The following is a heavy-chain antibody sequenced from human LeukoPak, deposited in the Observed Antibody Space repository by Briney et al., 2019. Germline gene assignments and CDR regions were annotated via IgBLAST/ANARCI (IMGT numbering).Heavy chain of an antibody. J-gene: IGHJ5*02. Sequence: SETLSLTCAVYGGSFSGYYWSWVRQPPGKGLEWIGEINHSGSNKYNPSLTSRVTISVDTSKNQFSLKLSSVTAADTAVYYCARLRSCSGGSCYSPWFDPWGQGTLVTVSS. V-gene: IGHV4-34*01. D-gene: IGHD2-15*01. CDR2: INHSGSN. CDR3: ARLRSCSGGSCYSPWFDP. CDR1: GGSFSGYY.